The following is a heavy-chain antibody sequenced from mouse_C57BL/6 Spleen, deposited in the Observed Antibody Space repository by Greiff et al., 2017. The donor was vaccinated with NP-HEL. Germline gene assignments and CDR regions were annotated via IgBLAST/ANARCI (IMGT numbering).Heavy chain of an antibody. CDR1: GYTFTSYW. D-gene: IGHD2-4*01. CDR3: ARSIYYDYDGGAMDY. Sequence: VQLQQSGAELAKPGASVKLSCKASGYTFTSYWMHWVKQRPGQGLEWIGYINPSSGCTKYNQKFKDKATLTADKSSSTAYMQLSSLTYEDSAVDYCARSIYYDYDGGAMDYWGQGTSVTVSS. J-gene: IGHJ4*01. V-gene: IGHV1-7*01. CDR2: INPSSGCT.